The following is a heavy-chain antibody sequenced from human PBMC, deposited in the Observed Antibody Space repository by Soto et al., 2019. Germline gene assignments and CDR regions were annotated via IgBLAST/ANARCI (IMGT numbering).Heavy chain of an antibody. J-gene: IGHJ4*02. V-gene: IGHV4-59*01. CDR1: GGSISSYY. CDR3: AREKEIAVAGPVSYYFDY. D-gene: IGHD6-19*01. Sequence: SETLSLTYTVSGGSISSYYWSWIRQPPGKGLEWIGYIYYSGSTNYIPSLKSRVTISVDTSKNQFSLKLSSVTAADTAVYYCAREKEIAVAGPVSYYFDYWGQGTLVTVSS. CDR2: IYYSGST.